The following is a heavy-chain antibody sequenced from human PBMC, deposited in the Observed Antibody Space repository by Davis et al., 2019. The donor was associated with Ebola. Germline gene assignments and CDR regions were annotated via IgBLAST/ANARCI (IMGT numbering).Heavy chain of an antibody. CDR1: GYTFTSYG. CDR3: ARGLSIAAAHYYYYGMDV. V-gene: IGHV1-18*01. J-gene: IGHJ6*02. CDR2: ISAYNGNT. D-gene: IGHD6-13*01. Sequence: AASVQVSCKASGYTFTSYGISWVRQAPGQGLEWMGWISAYNGNTNYAQKLQGRVTMTTDTSTSTAYMELRSLRSDDTAVYYCARGLSIAAAHYYYYGMDVWGQGTTVTVSS.